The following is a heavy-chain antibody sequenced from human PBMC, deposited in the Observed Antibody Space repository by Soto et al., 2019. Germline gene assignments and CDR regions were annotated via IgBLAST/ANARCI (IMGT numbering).Heavy chain of an antibody. CDR1: GFNFNNYG. CDR3: AILQISPPTRGAASARGGMDI. V-gene: IGHV3-33*01. CDR2: IWNDGNGY. J-gene: IGHJ6*02. D-gene: IGHD6-13*01. Sequence: QVQLVESGGGVVQPGRSLRLSCAASGFNFNNYGMHWVRQAPGKGLEWVAVIWNDGNGYYYANSVQGRFTISRDNSKNTLFVQMSSLRAEDTAVYYCAILQISPPTRGAASARGGMDIWGQGTTVTVSS.